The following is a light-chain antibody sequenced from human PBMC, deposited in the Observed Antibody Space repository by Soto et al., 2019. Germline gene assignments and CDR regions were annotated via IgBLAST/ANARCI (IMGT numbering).Light chain of an antibody. CDR3: CSYAGSSNYV. J-gene: IGLJ1*01. Sequence: QSALTQPASVSGSPGQSITISCTGTSSDVGSYNLVSWYQQHPGKAPKLMIYEVSKRPSGVSNRFACSKSGSTASLTISGIQADDGADYYCCSYAGSSNYVFGAGTKLTV. V-gene: IGLV2-23*02. CDR2: EVS. CDR1: SSDVGSYNL.